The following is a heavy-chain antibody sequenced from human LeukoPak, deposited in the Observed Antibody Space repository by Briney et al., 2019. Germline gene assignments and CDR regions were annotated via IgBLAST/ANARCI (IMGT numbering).Heavy chain of an antibody. Sequence: PSETLSLTCTVSGGSITSYYWSWIRQPPGKGLEWIGYIYYTGSTKYNPSLKGRVTISIDTSKNQFSLKLTSVTAADTAVYYCARGHYDRSGYYVVYYFDYWGQGTLVTVSS. V-gene: IGHV4-59*01. CDR2: IYYTGST. CDR3: ARGHYDRSGYYVVYYFDY. D-gene: IGHD3-22*01. CDR1: GGSITSYY. J-gene: IGHJ4*02.